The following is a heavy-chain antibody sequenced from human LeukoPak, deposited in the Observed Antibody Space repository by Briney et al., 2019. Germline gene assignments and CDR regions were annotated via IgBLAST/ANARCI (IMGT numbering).Heavy chain of an antibody. CDR2: IKSKTDGGTT. CDR1: GFTFSNAW. Sequence: GGSLRLSCAASGFTFSNAWMSWVRQAPGKGLEWVGRIKSKTDGGTTDYAAPVKGRFTISRDDSKNTLYLQMNSLKTEDTAVYYCSGGWGSTRYYYYMDVWGKGTTVTGSS. J-gene: IGHJ6*03. CDR3: SGGWGSTRYYYYMDV. V-gene: IGHV3-15*01. D-gene: IGHD3-10*01.